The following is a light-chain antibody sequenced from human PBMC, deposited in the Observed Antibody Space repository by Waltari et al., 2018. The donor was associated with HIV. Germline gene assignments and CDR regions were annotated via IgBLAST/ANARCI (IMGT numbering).Light chain of an antibody. V-gene: IGLV3-27*01. CDR2: RDS. CDR3: YFAADNKAI. J-gene: IGLJ2*01. Sequence: SYELTQPSSVSVSPGQTARITCSGDELAKKYARWFQQKPGQAPVLVISRDSERPSGIPERFSGSSSGTTVTLSISGAQVEDEADYYCYFAADNKAIFGGGTRLTVL. CDR1: ELAKKY.